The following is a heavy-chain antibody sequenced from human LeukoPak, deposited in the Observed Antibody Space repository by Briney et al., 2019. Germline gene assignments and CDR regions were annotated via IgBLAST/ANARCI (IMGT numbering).Heavy chain of an antibody. D-gene: IGHD6-19*01. J-gene: IGHJ5*02. Sequence: SETLSLTCTVSSGSIGSYYWSWIRQPPGKGLEWIGYIYYSGSTNYNPSLKSRVTISVDTSKNQFSLKLSSVTAADTAVYYCARERSGWGWFDPWGQGTLVTVSS. V-gene: IGHV4-59*01. CDR1: SGSIGSYY. CDR3: ARERSGWGWFDP. CDR2: IYYSGST.